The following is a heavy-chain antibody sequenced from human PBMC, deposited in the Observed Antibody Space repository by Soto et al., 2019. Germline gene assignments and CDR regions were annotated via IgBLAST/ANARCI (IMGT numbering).Heavy chain of an antibody. V-gene: IGHV3-30*03. D-gene: IGHD3-22*01. CDR1: GFTFSSYG. CDR2: ISYDDR. Sequence: PVGSLRLSCAASGFTFSSYGMHWVRQAPGKGLEWVAVISYDDRYYLDSVKGRFTISRDNAKNSLYLQMNSLRAEDTAVYYCTRDLDTRGSAPISEYWGQGTLVTVSS. CDR3: TRDLDTRGSAPISEY. J-gene: IGHJ4*02.